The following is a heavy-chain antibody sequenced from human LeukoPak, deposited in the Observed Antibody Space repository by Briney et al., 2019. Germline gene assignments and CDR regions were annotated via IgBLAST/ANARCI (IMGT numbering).Heavy chain of an antibody. CDR2: IYYSGST. J-gene: IGHJ4*02. V-gene: IGHV4-59*08. D-gene: IGHD5-18*01. CDR1: GGSISSYY. Sequence: SETLSLTCTVSGGSISSYYWSWIRQPPGKGLEWIGYIYYSGSTNYNPSLKSRVTISVDTSKNQFSLKLSSVTAADTAAYYCARHSQPDTAMVEPWYYFDYWGQGTLVTVSS. CDR3: ARHSQPDTAMVEPWYYFDY.